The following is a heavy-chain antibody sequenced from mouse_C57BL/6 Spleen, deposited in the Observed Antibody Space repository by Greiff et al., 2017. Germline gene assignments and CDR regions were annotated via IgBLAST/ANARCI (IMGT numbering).Heavy chain of an antibody. V-gene: IGHV5-6*01. CDR1: GFTFSSYG. Sequence: EVKLVESGGDLVKPGGSLKLSCAASGFTFSSYGMSWVRQTPDKRLEWVATISSGGSYTYYPASVKGRFTISRDNANNTLYLQMSSLKSEDTAMYYCARQQRPSNMVTTEAFAYWGQGTLVTVSA. CDR2: ISSGGSYT. J-gene: IGHJ3*01. CDR3: ARQQRPSNMVTTEAFAY. D-gene: IGHD2-2*01.